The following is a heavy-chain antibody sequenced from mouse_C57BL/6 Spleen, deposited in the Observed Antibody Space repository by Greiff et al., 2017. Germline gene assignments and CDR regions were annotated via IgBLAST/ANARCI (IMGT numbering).Heavy chain of an antibody. Sequence: VQLQQSGGDLVKPGGSLKLSCAASGFTFSSYGMSWVRQTPDKRLEWVATISSGGSYTYYPDSVKGRSTISRDNAKNTLYLQMSSLKSEDTAMYYCARLLTDYFDYWGQGTTLTVSS. J-gene: IGHJ2*01. CDR1: GFTFSSYG. CDR2: ISSGGSYT. CDR3: ARLLTDYFDY. V-gene: IGHV5-6*01.